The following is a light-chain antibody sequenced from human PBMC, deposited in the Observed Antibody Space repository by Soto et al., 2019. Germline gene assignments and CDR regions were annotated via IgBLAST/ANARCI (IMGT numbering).Light chain of an antibody. CDR2: GSS. V-gene: IGKV3-15*01. J-gene: IGKJ5*01. Sequence: EIVMTQSPDPLSVSTVEGVTLSCRASQSVRSKVAWYQQQPGQAPRLLIYGSSTRATGIPDRFRGSGSGTEYTLTISSLQSEDFAVYYCQQYNSWPPITFGQGTRLEIK. CDR1: QSVRSK. CDR3: QQYNSWPPIT.